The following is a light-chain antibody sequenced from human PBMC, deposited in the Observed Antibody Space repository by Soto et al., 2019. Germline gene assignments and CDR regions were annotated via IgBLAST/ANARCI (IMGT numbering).Light chain of an antibody. J-gene: IGKJ4*01. V-gene: IGKV3-11*01. CDR1: PSVSNS. CDR3: QQRNRWPPVT. CDR2: DAF. Sequence: ESVLTQSPATLSLSPGERATLSSRASPSVSNSLAWYQHKPGQAPRHLIYDAFSSATGVPTRFSGSGSGTDFTLTISSLEPEDFAVYYCQQRNRWPPVTFGGGTKVDIK.